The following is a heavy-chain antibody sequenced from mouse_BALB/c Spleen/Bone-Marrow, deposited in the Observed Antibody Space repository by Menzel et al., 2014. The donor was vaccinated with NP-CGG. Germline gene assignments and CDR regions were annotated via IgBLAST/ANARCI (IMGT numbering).Heavy chain of an antibody. Sequence: EVQLQQSGPELVKPGTSVKVSCKASGYAFTSYNIYRVKQSHGKSLEWIGYFDPYNGGTDYNQKFKGKATLTVEKSTSTAYMHCSSLTSEDSAVYYCTRSGYGDYWGQGTTLTVSS. D-gene: IGHD2-14*01. CDR2: FDPYNGGT. J-gene: IGHJ2*01. CDR3: TRSGYGDY. V-gene: IGHV1S135*01. CDR1: GYAFTSYN.